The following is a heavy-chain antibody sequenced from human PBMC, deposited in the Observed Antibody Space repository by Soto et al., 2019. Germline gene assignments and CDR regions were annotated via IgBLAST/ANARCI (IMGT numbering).Heavy chain of an antibody. CDR3: ARGTAVAGNFYYGMDV. Sequence: EVQLVESGGGLVKPGGSLRLSCAASGFTFSSYSMNWVRQAPGKGLEWVSSISSSSSYIYYADSVKGRFTISRDNAKNSLYLQMNRLRAEDTAGYYCARGTAVAGNFYYGMDVWGQGTTVTVSS. J-gene: IGHJ6*02. D-gene: IGHD6-19*01. V-gene: IGHV3-21*01. CDR2: ISSSSSYI. CDR1: GFTFSSYS.